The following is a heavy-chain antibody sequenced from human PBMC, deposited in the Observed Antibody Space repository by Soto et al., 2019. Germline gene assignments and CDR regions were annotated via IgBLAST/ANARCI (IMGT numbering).Heavy chain of an antibody. V-gene: IGHV3-30*18. CDR1: GFTFSSYG. CDR3: AKDGIVVVPAASYYYYYGMDV. J-gene: IGHJ6*02. CDR2: ISYDGSNK. D-gene: IGHD2-2*01. Sequence: QVQLVESGGGVVQPGRSLRLSCAASGFTFSSYGMHWVRQAPGKGLEWVAVISYDGSNKYYADSVKGRFTISRDNSKNTLYLQMNSLRAEDTAVYYCAKDGIVVVPAASYYYYYGMDVWGQGTTVTVSS.